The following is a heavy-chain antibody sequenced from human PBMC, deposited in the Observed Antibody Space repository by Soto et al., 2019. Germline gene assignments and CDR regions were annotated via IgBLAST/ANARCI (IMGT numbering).Heavy chain of an antibody. CDR1: GYTFTSYG. D-gene: IGHD2-2*01. Sequence: ASVKVSCKASGYTFTSYGISWVRQAPGQGVEWMGWISAYNGNTNYAQKLQGRVTMTTDTSTSTAYMKLRSLRSDDTAVYYSARVGSGLVVVVPAAHYNWFDPWGQGTLVTVSS. J-gene: IGHJ5*02. CDR3: ARVGSGLVVVVPAAHYNWFDP. V-gene: IGHV1-18*01. CDR2: ISAYNGNT.